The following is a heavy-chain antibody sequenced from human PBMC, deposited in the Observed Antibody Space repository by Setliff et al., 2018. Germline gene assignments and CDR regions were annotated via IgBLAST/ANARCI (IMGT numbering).Heavy chain of an antibody. D-gene: IGHD3-16*01. CDR1: GYTLSNSI. Sequence: ASVKVSCKASGYTLSNSILSWVRQAPGQGPEWMGWINPNTGGTNYAQKFQGRVTMTRDTSITTAYMELSSLRSDDTAVYYCARVAIMGPPSWGQGTLVTVSS. CDR2: INPNTGGT. J-gene: IGHJ5*02. V-gene: IGHV1-2*02. CDR3: ARVAIMGPPS.